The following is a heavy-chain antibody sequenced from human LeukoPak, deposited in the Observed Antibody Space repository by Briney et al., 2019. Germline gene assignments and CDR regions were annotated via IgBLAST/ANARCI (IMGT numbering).Heavy chain of an antibody. CDR3: ARSGNYYDSSGPGFDY. CDR2: ISAYNGNT. D-gene: IGHD3-22*01. CDR1: GYMFTSYG. V-gene: IGHV1-18*01. J-gene: IGHJ4*02. Sequence: GASVKVSCKASGYMFTSYGISWVRQAPGQGLEGMGWISAYNGNTNYAQKLQGRVTMTTDTSTSTAYMELRSLRSDDTAVYYCARSGNYYDSSGPGFDYWGQGTLVTVSS.